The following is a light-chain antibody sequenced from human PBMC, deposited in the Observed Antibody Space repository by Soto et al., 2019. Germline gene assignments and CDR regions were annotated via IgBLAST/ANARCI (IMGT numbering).Light chain of an antibody. Sequence: IQLTQSPSSLSASIGDRVTITCRASQGISSYLAWYRQKAGKAPELLIEAASTLQSGVPSRFSGSGSGTDFALTISSLQPEDFATYYCKQFKRYPLSLGGGTKVNIK. CDR2: AAS. CDR1: QGISSY. J-gene: IGKJ4*01. V-gene: IGKV1-9*01. CDR3: KQFKRYPLS.